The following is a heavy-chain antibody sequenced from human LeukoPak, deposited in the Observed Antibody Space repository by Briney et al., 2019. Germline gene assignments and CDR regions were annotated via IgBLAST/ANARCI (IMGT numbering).Heavy chain of an antibody. D-gene: IGHD3-22*01. CDR1: GYSISSGYY. J-gene: IGHJ5*02. Sequence: SETLSLTCTVSGYSISSGYYWGWIRQPPGKGLEWIGSIYHSGSTYYNPSLKSRVTISVDTSKNQFSLKLSSVTAADTAVYYCARDIGYYDSSVSWFDPWGQGTLVTVSS. V-gene: IGHV4-38-2*02. CDR2: IYHSGST. CDR3: ARDIGYYDSSVSWFDP.